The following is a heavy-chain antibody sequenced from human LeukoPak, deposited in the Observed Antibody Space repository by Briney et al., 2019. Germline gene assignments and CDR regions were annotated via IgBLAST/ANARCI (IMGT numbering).Heavy chain of an antibody. Sequence: PGGSLRLSCTASGFTFSTYAMHWVRQAPGKGLEWVSSISSGGTYKYYADSVKGRFTISRDNSKNTLYLQMNSLRAEDTAVYYCAGGAAAGTDYWGQGTLVTVSS. CDR3: AGGAAAGTDY. V-gene: IGHV3-21*01. CDR2: ISSGGTYK. J-gene: IGHJ4*02. CDR1: GFTFSTYA. D-gene: IGHD6-13*01.